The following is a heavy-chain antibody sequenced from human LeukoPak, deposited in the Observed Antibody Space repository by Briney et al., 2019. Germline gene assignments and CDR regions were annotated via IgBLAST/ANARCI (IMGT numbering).Heavy chain of an antibody. CDR2: IIPIFGTA. D-gene: IGHD3-10*01. Sequence: ASVKVPCKASGGTFSSYAISWVRQAPGQGLEWMGRIIPIFGTANYAQKFQGRVTITTDESTSTAYMELSSLRSEDTAVYYCARDSGSDAFDIWGQGTMVTVSS. V-gene: IGHV1-69*05. J-gene: IGHJ3*02. CDR3: ARDSGSDAFDI. CDR1: GGTFSSYA.